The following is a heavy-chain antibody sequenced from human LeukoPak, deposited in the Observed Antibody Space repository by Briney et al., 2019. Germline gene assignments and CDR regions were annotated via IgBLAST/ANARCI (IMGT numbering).Heavy chain of an antibody. CDR3: TRDTITFGGVIPNY. J-gene: IGHJ4*02. CDR2: IRSKANSYAT. V-gene: IGHV3-73*01. Sequence: GGSLRLSCAASGFTFSGSAMHWVRQASGKGLEWVGRIRSKANSYATAYAASVKGRFTISRDDSKNTAYLQMNSLKTEDTAVYYCTRDTITFGGVIPNYWGQGTLVTVSS. CDR1: GFTFSGSA. D-gene: IGHD3-16*02.